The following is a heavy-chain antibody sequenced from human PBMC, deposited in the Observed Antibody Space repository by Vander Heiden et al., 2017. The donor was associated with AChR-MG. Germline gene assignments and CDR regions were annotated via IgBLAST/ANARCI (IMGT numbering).Heavy chain of an antibody. V-gene: IGHV3-21*01. CDR2: ISSSSSYI. Sequence: EVQLVESGGGLVKPGGSLRLSCAASGFTFSSYSMNWVRQAPGKGLEWVSSISSSSSYIYYADSVKGRFTISRDNAKNSLYLQMNSLRAEDTAVYYCARDQNIEPFSYDFWSGYYGGFYYYYYGMDVWGQGTTVTVSS. CDR3: ARDQNIEPFSYDFWSGYYGGFYYYYYGMDV. J-gene: IGHJ6*02. D-gene: IGHD3-3*01. CDR1: GFTFSSYS.